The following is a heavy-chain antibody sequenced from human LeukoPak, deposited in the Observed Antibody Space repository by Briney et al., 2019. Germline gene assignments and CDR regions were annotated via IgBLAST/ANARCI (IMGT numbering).Heavy chain of an antibody. CDR3: AREGYSSDY. J-gene: IGHJ4*02. D-gene: IGHD5-18*01. CDR1: GGSISSYY. Sequence: SETLSLTCTVSGGSISSYYWSWIRQPPGKGLEWIGYIYYSGSTNYNPSLKSRVTISVDTSKNQFSLKLSSVTAADTAVYYCAREGYSSDYWGQGTLVTVSS. CDR2: IYYSGST. V-gene: IGHV4-59*01.